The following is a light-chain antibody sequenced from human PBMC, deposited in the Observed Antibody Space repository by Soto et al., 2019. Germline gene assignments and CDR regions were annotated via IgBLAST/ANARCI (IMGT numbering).Light chain of an antibody. CDR3: QQYNHSPLT. J-gene: IGKJ5*01. V-gene: IGKV3-20*01. Sequence: EVVLTQSTATLSLSPGERATLSCRASQRVSSTYLAWYQQKPGQAPRLLIHGASGRAIGIPDRFSGSGSGTDFTLTVTRLQPEDFAVYYCQQYNHSPLTFGQGTQLEIK. CDR2: GAS. CDR1: QRVSSTY.